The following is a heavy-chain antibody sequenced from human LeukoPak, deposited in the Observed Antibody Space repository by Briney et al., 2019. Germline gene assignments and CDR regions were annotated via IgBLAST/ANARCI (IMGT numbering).Heavy chain of an antibody. J-gene: IGHJ4*02. D-gene: IGHD6-13*01. Sequence: GGSLRLSCVVFGLPFSDYYMNWIRQAPGKGLEWISYISSTSSYTDYADSVKGRFTISRDNAQSTLFLQMNSLRVEDTAVYYCAAGTAADFWGQGTRVAVSS. CDR1: GLPFSDYY. CDR3: AAGTAADF. CDR2: ISSTSSYT. V-gene: IGHV3-11*03.